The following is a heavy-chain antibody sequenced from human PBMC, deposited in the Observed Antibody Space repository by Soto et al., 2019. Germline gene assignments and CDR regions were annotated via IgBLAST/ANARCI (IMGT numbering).Heavy chain of an antibody. CDR1: GFTFGDYA. Sequence: PGGSLRLSCTVSGFTFGDYAMAWSRQAPGKGLEWIAFIRSNAYGGTTEYAASVNGRFIMSRDDSKSIVYLQMDSLRTEDTAVYFCHRQLRRADLDYWGQGTLVTVSS. V-gene: IGHV3-49*03. CDR3: HRQLRRADLDY. J-gene: IGHJ4*02. CDR2: IRSNAYGGTT. D-gene: IGHD2-21*01.